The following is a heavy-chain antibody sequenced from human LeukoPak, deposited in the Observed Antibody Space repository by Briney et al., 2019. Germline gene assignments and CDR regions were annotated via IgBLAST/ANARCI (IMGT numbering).Heavy chain of an antibody. CDR1: GFTFDDYA. CDR3: AKDSVKDYGDYVFDY. D-gene: IGHD4-17*01. CDR2: ISWNSDSI. V-gene: IGHV3-9*01. Sequence: GGSLKLSCAASGFTFDDYAMHWVRQAPGKGLEWVSGISWNSDSIAYADSVKGRFTISRDNAKNSLYLQMNSLRPEDTALYYCAKDSVKDYGDYVFDYWGRGTLVTVSS. J-gene: IGHJ4*02.